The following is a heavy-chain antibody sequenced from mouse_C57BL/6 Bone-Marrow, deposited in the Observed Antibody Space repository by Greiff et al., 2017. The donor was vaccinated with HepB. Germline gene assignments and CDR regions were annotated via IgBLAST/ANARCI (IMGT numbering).Heavy chain of an antibody. Sequence: EVHLVESGPGLVKPSQSLSLTCSVTGYSITSGYYWNWIRQFQGNKLEWMGYRSYDGSNNYNPSLKNRISITRDTSKNQFFLKLNSVTTEDTATYYCARDGGLLPDYYAMDYWGQGTSVTVSS. D-gene: IGHD2-3*01. CDR3: ARDGGLLPDYYAMDY. CDR2: RSYDGSN. CDR1: GYSITSGYY. V-gene: IGHV3-6*01. J-gene: IGHJ4*01.